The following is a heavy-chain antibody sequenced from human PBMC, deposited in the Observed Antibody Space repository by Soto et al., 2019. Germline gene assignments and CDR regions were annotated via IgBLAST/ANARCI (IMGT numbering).Heavy chain of an antibody. CDR3: AKKVNSGPGSQYFDY. J-gene: IGHJ4*02. Sequence: GGSLRLSCAASGFTFSSYSMSWVRQAPGKGLEWVSGFRTGGDDGTTYYADSVKGRFPISRDNSKNTLFLQMNSLRAEDTAIYYCAKKVNSGPGSQYFDYWGQGTLVTVSS. D-gene: IGHD3-10*01. V-gene: IGHV3-23*01. CDR1: GFTFSSYS. CDR2: FRTGGDDGTT.